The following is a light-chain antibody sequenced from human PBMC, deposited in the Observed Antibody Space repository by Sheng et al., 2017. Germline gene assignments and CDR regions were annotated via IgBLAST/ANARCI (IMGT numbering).Light chain of an antibody. CDR2: GAS. V-gene: IGKV3-11*01. CDR1: QSLSNS. Sequence: EIVLTQSPATLSLSPGARATLSCRASQSLSNSLAWYQQKGGQAPRLLIYGASNRAIGIPARFSGSASGTDFTLTISSLEPEDFAIYYCQQHTSWPWTFGQGPRWRSN. J-gene: IGKJ1*01. CDR3: QQHTSWPWT.